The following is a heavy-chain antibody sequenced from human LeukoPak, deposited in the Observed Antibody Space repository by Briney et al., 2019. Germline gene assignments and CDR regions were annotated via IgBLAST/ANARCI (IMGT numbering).Heavy chain of an antibody. V-gene: IGHV3-21*01. D-gene: IGHD3-10*01. CDR3: ARDYYGSGSYYNAGYYYYGMDV. CDR2: ISSSSSYI. CDR1: GFTFSSYS. Sequence: GRSLRLSCAASGFTFSSYSMNWVRQAPGKGLEWVSSISSSSSYIYYADSVKGRFTIPRDNAKNSLYLQMNSLRAEDTAVYYCARDYYGSGSYYNAGYYYYGMDVWGQGTTVTVSS. J-gene: IGHJ6*02.